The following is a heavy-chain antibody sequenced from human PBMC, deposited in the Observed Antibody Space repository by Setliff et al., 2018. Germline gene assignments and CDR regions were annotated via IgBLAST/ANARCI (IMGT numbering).Heavy chain of an antibody. CDR3: AISTLSICSGGSCPNAFDV. CDR1: GYTFTRYY. D-gene: IGHD2-15*01. CDR2: INVSGGSA. V-gene: IGHV1-46*01. Sequence: ASVKVSCKASGYTFTRYYMYWVRQAPGQGLEWMGIINVSGGSASYAEKFQGRVTMTRDTSTSTVYMEVTGLTSEDTAVYYCAISTLSICSGGSCPNAFDVWGQGTMVTVSS. J-gene: IGHJ3*01.